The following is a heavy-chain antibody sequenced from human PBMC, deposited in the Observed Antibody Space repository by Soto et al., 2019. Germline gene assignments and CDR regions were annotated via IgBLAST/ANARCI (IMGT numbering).Heavy chain of an antibody. CDR2: IYHSGST. CDR3: ARVVRHVLRFLEWFDP. D-gene: IGHD3-3*01. J-gene: IGHJ5*02. Sequence: SETLSLTCAVSGGSISSGGYSWSWIRQPPGKGLEWIGYIYHSGSTYYNPSLKSRVTISVDRSKNQFSLKLSSVTAADTAVYYCARVVRHVLRFLEWFDPWGQGTLVTVSS. CDR1: GGSISSGGYS. V-gene: IGHV4-30-2*01.